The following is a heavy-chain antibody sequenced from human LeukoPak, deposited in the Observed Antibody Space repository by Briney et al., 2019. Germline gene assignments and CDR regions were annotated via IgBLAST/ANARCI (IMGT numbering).Heavy chain of an antibody. J-gene: IGHJ5*02. D-gene: IGHD3-10*01. V-gene: IGHV3-33*01. CDR3: ARDFQEYYYGSGSYQFP. Sequence: GGSLRLSCAASGFTFSSCGMHWVRQAPGKGLEWVAVIWYDGSNKYYADSVKGRFTISRDNSKNTLYLQMNSLRAEDTAVYYCARDFQEYYYGSGSYQFPWGQGTLVTVSS. CDR1: GFTFSSCG. CDR2: IWYDGSNK.